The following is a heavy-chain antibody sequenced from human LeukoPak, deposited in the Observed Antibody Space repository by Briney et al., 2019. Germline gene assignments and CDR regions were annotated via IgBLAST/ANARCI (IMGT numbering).Heavy chain of an antibody. Sequence: SETLSLTSTVSGGSIRTYYWSWIRQPAGKGLEWIGRISSTGSTNYNPSLKSRVTMSADTSKNQISLIVSSVTAADTAIYYCARDKSSTTTTTLERFDLWGQGTMVTVFS. D-gene: IGHD1-1*01. J-gene: IGHJ3*01. CDR2: ISSTGST. CDR1: GGSIRTYY. V-gene: IGHV4-4*07. CDR3: ARDKSSTTTTTLERFDL.